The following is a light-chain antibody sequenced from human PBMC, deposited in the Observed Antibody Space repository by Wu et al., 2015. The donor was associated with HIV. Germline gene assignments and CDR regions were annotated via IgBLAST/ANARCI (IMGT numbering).Light chain of an antibody. J-gene: IGKJ2*01. CDR3: QQYGTSPST. CDR2: AAS. V-gene: IGKV3-20*01. Sequence: EIVLTQSPGTLSLSPGEGATLSCRASQSVRSSHLAWYQQKPGQAPRLIIYAASTRATGIPDRFSGSGSGTDFTLTISRLEPEDFAVFYCQQYGTSPSTFGQGTMLELK. CDR1: QSVRSSH.